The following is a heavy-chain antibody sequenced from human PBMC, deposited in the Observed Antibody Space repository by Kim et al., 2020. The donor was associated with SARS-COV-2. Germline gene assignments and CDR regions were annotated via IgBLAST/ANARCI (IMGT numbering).Heavy chain of an antibody. CDR2: IYYSGST. Sequence: SETLSLTCTVSGGSISSSSYYWGWIRQPPGKGLEWIGSIYYSGSTYYNPSLKSRVTISVDTSKNQFSLKLSSVTAADTAVYYCLSSGWWGWFDPWGQGTLVTVSS. D-gene: IGHD6-19*01. CDR1: GGSISSSSYY. J-gene: IGHJ5*02. CDR3: LSSGWWGWFDP. V-gene: IGHV4-39*01.